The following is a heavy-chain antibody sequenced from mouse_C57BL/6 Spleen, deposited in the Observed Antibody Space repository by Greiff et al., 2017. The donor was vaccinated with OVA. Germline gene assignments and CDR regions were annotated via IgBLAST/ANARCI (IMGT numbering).Heavy chain of an antibody. D-gene: IGHD1-1*01. Sequence: EVHLVESGGGLVKPGGSLKLSCAASGFTFSDYGMHWVRQAPEKGLEWVAYISSGSSTIYYADTVKGRFTISRDKAKNTLFLQMTSLRSEDTAMYYCAKNYYGSSYVYFDYWGQGTTLTVSS. CDR3: AKNYYGSSYVYFDY. J-gene: IGHJ2*01. V-gene: IGHV5-17*01. CDR2: ISSGSSTI. CDR1: GFTFSDYG.